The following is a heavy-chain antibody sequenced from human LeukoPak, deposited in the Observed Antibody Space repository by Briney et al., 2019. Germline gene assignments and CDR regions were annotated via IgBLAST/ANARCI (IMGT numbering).Heavy chain of an antibody. J-gene: IGHJ4*02. CDR2: IKSKAAAVAT. CDR1: GFTFSNAW. CDR3: ITTHGYSGYDLGY. V-gene: IGHV3-15*01. Sequence: PGGSLRLSCAASGFTFSNAWMSWVRQAPGKGLEWVGRIKSKAAAVATDYAAPVKGRFTVSRDDSKNMVFLQMNSLKTEDTAVYYCITTHGYSGYDLGYWGQGTLVTVSS. D-gene: IGHD5-12*01.